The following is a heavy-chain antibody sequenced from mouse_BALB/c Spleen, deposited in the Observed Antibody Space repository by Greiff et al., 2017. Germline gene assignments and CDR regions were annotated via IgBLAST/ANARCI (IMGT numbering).Heavy chain of an antibody. V-gene: IGHV2-9*02. CDR1: GFSLTSYG. Sequence: VKLVESGPGLVAPSQSLSITCTVSGFSLTSYGVHWVRQPPGKGLEWLGVIWAGGSTNYNSALMSRLSISKDNSKSQVFLKMNSLQTDDTAMYYCARAEGTARALYAMDDWGQGTSVTVSS. J-gene: IGHJ4*01. CDR2: IWAGGST. CDR3: ARAEGTARALYAMDD. D-gene: IGHD3-2*01.